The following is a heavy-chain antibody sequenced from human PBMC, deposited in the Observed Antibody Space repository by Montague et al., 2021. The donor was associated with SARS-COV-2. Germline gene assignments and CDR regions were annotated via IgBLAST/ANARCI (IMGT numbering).Heavy chain of an antibody. CDR2: IYYSGST. CDR3: ARDPEETYSSSLYYYYGMDV. V-gene: IGHV4-39*07. D-gene: IGHD6-13*01. J-gene: IGHJ6*02. CDR1: GGSISSSSYY. Sequence: SETLSLTCTVSGGSISSSSYYWGWIRQPPGKGLEWIGSIYYSGSTYYNPSLKSRVTISVDTSKNQFSLKLSSVTAADTAVYYCARDPEETYSSSLYYYYGMDVWGQGTTVTVSS.